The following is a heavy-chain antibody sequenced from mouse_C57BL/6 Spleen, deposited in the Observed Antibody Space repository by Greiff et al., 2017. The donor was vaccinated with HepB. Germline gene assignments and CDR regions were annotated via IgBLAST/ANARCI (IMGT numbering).Heavy chain of an antibody. Sequence: QVQLQQPGTELVKPGASVKLSCTASGYTFTSYWMHWVKQRPGQGLEWIGSINPSNGGTNYNEKFKSKATMTVDKSSSTAYMQLSSLTSEDSAVYYCAKEEDYYGSCYEDCGGRSTTLAVSS. CDR3: AKEEDYYGSCYEDC. V-gene: IGHV1-53*01. CDR2: INPSNGGT. J-gene: IGHJ2*01. D-gene: IGHD1-1*01. CDR1: GYTFTSYW.